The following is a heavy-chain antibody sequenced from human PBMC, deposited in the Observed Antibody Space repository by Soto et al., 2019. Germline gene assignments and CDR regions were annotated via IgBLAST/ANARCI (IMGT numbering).Heavy chain of an antibody. Sequence: QVQLVQSGAEVKKPGSSVKVSCKASGGTFSSYAISWVRLAPGQGLEWMGGIIPIFGTANYAQKFQGRVTITADESTSTAYMELSSLRSEDTAVYYCARKGVSIAVELYYYYGMDVWGQGTTVTVSS. D-gene: IGHD6-19*01. CDR2: IIPIFGTA. CDR1: GGTFSSYA. CDR3: ARKGVSIAVELYYYYGMDV. J-gene: IGHJ6*02. V-gene: IGHV1-69*01.